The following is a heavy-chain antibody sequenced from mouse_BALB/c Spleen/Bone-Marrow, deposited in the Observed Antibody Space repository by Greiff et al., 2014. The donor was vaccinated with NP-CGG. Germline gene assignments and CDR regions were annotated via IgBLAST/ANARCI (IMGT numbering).Heavy chain of an antibody. CDR1: GFTFTDYY. D-gene: IGHD2-4*01. V-gene: IGHV7-3*02. Sequence: DVMLVESGEGLVQPGGSLRLSCAISGFTFTDYYMSWVRQPPGKALEWLGFIRNKAKGYTTGYSASVKGRFTIPRDNSQSILYLQMNTLRAEDSATYYCARDINYDIYWYFDVWGAGTTVTASS. CDR2: IRNKAKGYTT. CDR3: ARDINYDIYWYFDV. J-gene: IGHJ1*01.